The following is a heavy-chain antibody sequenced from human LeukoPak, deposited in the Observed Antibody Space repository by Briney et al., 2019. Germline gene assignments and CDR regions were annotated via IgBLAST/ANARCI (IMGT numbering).Heavy chain of an antibody. V-gene: IGHV4-39*02. CDR2: IYYSGST. J-gene: IGHJ4*02. CDR3: ARLDGGTGWYYFDY. Sequence: PSETLSLTCTVSGGSISSSDYYWGWIRQPPGKGLEYIGNIYYSGSTYYNPSLKSRVTISVDTSKNHFSLKLSSVTAADTAVYYCARLDGGTGWYYFDYWGRGTLVTVSS. CDR1: GGSISSSDYY. D-gene: IGHD6-19*01.